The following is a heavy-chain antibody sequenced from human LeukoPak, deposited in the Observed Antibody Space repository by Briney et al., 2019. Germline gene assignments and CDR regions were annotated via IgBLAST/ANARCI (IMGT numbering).Heavy chain of an antibody. CDR1: GFTVSINY. Sequence: PGGALRLSCAASGFTVSINYMSWVRQAPGEGLEWVSVIYSGGSTYYADSVKGRFTISRDNSKNTLYLQMNSLRAEDTAVYYCARGGYSYGPYYFDYWGQGALVTVSS. V-gene: IGHV3-66*01. D-gene: IGHD5-18*01. J-gene: IGHJ4*02. CDR3: ARGGYSYGPYYFDY. CDR2: IYSGGST.